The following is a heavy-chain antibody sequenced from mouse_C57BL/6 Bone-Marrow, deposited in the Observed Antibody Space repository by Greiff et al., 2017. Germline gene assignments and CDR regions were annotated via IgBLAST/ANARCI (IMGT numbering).Heavy chain of an antibody. D-gene: IGHD2-1*01. V-gene: IGHV1-9*01. CDR3: ARGNYMWAWFAY. J-gene: IGHJ3*01. Sequence: VQLQQSGAELMKPGASVKLSCKATGYTFTGYWIEWVKQRPGHGLEWIGEIFPGSGSTNYNGKFKGKATFTADTSSNTSYMQLSSLTTEDSAIYYCARGNYMWAWFAYWGQGTLVTVSA. CDR1: GYTFTGYW. CDR2: IFPGSGST.